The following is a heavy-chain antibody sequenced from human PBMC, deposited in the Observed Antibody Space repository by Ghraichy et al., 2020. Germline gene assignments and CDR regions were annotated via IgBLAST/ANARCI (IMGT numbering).Heavy chain of an antibody. CDR2: INPSSDGT. CDR1: GYSFTGYY. J-gene: IGHJ3*02. D-gene: IGHD1-1*01. Sequence: ASVKVSCKTSGYSFTGYYLHWVRQAPGQGLEWMGWINPSSDGTNYAQNFQGRVTMTRDKSTATVYMELHRLKFDDTAVYYCARDKGYSAHYHPPNDGFDIWGQGTLVTVSS. CDR3: ARDKGYSAHYHPPNDGFDI. V-gene: IGHV1-2*02.